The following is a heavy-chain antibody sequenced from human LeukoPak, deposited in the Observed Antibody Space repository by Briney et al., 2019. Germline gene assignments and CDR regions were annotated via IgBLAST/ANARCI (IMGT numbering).Heavy chain of an antibody. V-gene: IGHV3-21*01. Sequence: PGGSLRLSCAASGFTFSSYSMNWVRQAPGKGLEWVSSIRSSSCIYYADSVKGRFTISRDNAKNSLYLQMNSLRAEDTAVYYCAKDRQQWLVPDAFDIWGQGTMVTVSS. J-gene: IGHJ3*02. CDR2: IRSSSCI. CDR1: GFTFSSYS. CDR3: AKDRQQWLVPDAFDI. D-gene: IGHD6-19*01.